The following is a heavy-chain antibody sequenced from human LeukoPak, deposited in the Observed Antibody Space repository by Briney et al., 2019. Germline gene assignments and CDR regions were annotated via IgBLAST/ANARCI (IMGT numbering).Heavy chain of an antibody. CDR2: MNPKSGNT. J-gene: IGHJ4*02. CDR1: GYTFTTFD. Sequence: ASVKVSCKASGYTFTTFDIHWVRQAPGQGLEWMGWMNPKSGNTGYPQKFQGRVTITRDTPTSTAYMEVSSLRSEDTAVYYCARGRSGPHLLAEFDYRGQGTLVTVSS. V-gene: IGHV1-8*03. CDR3: ARGRSGPHLLAEFDY. D-gene: IGHD1-26*01.